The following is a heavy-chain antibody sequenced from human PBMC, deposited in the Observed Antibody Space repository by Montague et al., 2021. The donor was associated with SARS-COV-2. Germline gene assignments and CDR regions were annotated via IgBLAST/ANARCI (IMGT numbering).Heavy chain of an antibody. Sequence: SETLSLTCTVSGGSINSYLWSWIRQPAGKRLEWIGRMLNNGITKYNPSLNSRVTVSLDTSKNQLYLKLYSVTAADTAVYYCAIRSREPHGFDIWGQGTKVTVSS. CDR3: AIRSREPHGFDI. V-gene: IGHV4-4*07. CDR1: GGSINSYL. CDR2: MLNNGIT. J-gene: IGHJ3*02. D-gene: IGHD1-26*01.